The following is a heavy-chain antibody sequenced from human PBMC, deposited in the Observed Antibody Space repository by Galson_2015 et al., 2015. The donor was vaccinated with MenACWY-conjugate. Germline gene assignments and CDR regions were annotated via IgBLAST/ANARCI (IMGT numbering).Heavy chain of an antibody. J-gene: IGHJ4*02. D-gene: IGHD2-2*01. Sequence: SETLSLTCTVSGGSISSSSYHWGWIRQPPGKRLEWIGRIHYSGSTYYNPSLKSRITISVDTSKNQFSLKLSSVTAADTAVYYCARLKTDTSTHPYYFDSWGQGTLVTVSS. CDR2: IHYSGST. V-gene: IGHV4-39*01. CDR3: ARLKTDTSTHPYYFDS. CDR1: GGSISSSSYH.